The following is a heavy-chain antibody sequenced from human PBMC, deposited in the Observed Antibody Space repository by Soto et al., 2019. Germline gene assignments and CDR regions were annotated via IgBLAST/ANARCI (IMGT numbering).Heavy chain of an antibody. Sequence: PGGSLRLSCAASGFPFSSRDLNWVRQAPGKGLEWLSFINSWGNIKYYSDSVRGRFTISRDNAKNSLFLQMASLRGDDTAVYYCATDPSGSNTDALEFCGQGPLVTVYS. V-gene: IGHV3-48*01. J-gene: IGHJ4*02. CDR1: GFPFSSRD. CDR2: INSWGNIK. D-gene: IGHD2-8*01. CDR3: ATDPSGSNTDALEF.